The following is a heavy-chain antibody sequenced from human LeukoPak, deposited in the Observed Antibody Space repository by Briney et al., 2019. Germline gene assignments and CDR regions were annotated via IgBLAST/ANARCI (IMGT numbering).Heavy chain of an antibody. CDR2: INHSGST. D-gene: IGHD2-2*01. CDR1: GGSFSGYY. V-gene: IGHV4-34*01. CDR3: ARGGQYAARPWWFEP. Sequence: SETLSLTCAVYGGSFSGYYWSWIRQPPGKGLEWIGEINHSGSTHYNPSLKSRVTISVDTSKNQFSLKLSSVTAADTAVYYCARGGQYAARPWWFEPWGQGTLVTVSS. J-gene: IGHJ5*02.